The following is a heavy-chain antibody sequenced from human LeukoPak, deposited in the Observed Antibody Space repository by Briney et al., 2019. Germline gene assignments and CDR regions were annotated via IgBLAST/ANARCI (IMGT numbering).Heavy chain of an antibody. Sequence: PGRSLRLSCAASGFTFDDYAMHWVRQAPGKGLEWVSGISWNSGSIGYADSVKGRFTISRDNAKNSLYLQMNSLRAEDTAVYYCAKDHATVIIVVIDDAFDIWGQGTLVTVSS. CDR1: GFTFDDYA. CDR3: AKDHATVIIVVIDDAFDI. D-gene: IGHD3-22*01. CDR2: ISWNSGSI. V-gene: IGHV3-9*01. J-gene: IGHJ3*02.